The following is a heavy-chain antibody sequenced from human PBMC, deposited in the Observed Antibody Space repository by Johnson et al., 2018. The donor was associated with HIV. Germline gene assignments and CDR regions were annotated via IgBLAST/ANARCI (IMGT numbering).Heavy chain of an antibody. V-gene: IGHV3-7*05. J-gene: IGHJ3*02. CDR3: ASDPEIAGRADAFDI. CDR1: GFTFSSYW. CDR2: IKQDGSEK. D-gene: IGHD6-6*01. Sequence: VQLVESGGGLVQPGGSLRLSCAASGFTFSSYWMSWVRQAPGKGLEWVANIKQDGSEKYYVDSVKGRFTISRDNAKDSLYLQMNSLRAEDTAVYYCASDPEIAGRADAFDIWGQGTMVTVSS.